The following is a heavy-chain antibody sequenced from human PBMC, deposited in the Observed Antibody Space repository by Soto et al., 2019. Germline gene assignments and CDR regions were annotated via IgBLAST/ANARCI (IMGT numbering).Heavy chain of an antibody. CDR1: GFSLSNARMG. J-gene: IGHJ4*02. CDR2: IFSNDEK. Sequence: QVTLKESGPVLVKPTETLTLTCTVSGFSLSNARMGVSWIRQPPGKALEWLAHIFSNDEKSYSTSLKSRLTISKDISTSQVVSSMNILDPADTPTYSCARLGHYEFWRGYSLDYWGQGTLVTVSS. CDR3: ARLGHYEFWRGYSLDY. D-gene: IGHD3-3*01. V-gene: IGHV2-26*01.